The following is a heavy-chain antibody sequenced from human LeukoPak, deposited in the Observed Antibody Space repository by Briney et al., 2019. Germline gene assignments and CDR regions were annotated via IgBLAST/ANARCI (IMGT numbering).Heavy chain of an antibody. Sequence: PGGSLRLSCAASGFTFSDYYVSWIRQAPGKGLEWVSYISSSGSTIYYADSVKGRFTISRDNAKNSLYLQMNSLRAEDTAVYYCASTVGATTRGYFDYWGQGTLVTVSS. CDR2: ISSSGSTI. CDR1: GFTFSDYY. V-gene: IGHV3-11*01. J-gene: IGHJ4*02. CDR3: ASTVGATTRGYFDY. D-gene: IGHD1-26*01.